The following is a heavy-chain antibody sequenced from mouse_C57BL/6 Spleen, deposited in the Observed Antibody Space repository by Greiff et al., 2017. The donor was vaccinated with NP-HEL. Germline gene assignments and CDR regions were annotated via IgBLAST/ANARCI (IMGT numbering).Heavy chain of an antibody. V-gene: IGHV8-8*01. CDR1: GFSLSTFGMG. J-gene: IGHJ3*01. CDR2: IWWDDDK. Sequence: QVTLKVSGPGILQPSQTLSLTCSFSGFSLSTFGMGVGWIRQPSGKGLEWLAHIWWDDDKYYNPALKSRLTISKDTSKNQVFLKIANVDTADTATYYCARPIYYDSPDWTWFAYWGQGTLVTVSA. CDR3: ARPIYYDSPDWTWFAY. D-gene: IGHD2-4*01.